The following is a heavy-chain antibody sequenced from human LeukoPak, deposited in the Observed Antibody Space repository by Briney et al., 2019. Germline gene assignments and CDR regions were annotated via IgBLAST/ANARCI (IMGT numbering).Heavy chain of an antibody. CDR1: GFTFSSYW. J-gene: IGHJ4*02. CDR3: ARVSPNTATTLQYFDY. V-gene: IGHV3-7*01. D-gene: IGHD4-17*01. CDR2: IKQDGSEK. Sequence: PGGSLRLSCAASGFTFSSYWMSWVRQDPGKGLEWVANIKQDGSEKYYVDSVKGRFTISRDNAKNSLYLQMNSLRAEDTAVYYCARVSPNTATTLQYFDYWGQGTLVTVSS.